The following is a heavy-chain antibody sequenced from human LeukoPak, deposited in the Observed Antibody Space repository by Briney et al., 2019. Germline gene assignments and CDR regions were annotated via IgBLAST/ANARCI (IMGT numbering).Heavy chain of an antibody. D-gene: IGHD3-3*01. CDR3: ARDGYYDFWSGYYRNDYYYYMDV. CDR2: ISSSSSSYI. V-gene: IGHV3-21*01. Sequence: PGGSLRLSCAASGFTFSSYGMNWVRQAPGKGLEWVSSISSSSSSYIYYADSVKGRFTISRDDAKNSLYLQMNSLRAEDTAVYYCARDGYYDFWSGYYRNDYYYYMDVWGKGTTVTVSS. J-gene: IGHJ6*03. CDR1: GFTFSSYG.